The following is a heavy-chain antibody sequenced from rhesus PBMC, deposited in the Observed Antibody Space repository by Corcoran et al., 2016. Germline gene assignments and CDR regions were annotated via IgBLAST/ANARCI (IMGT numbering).Heavy chain of an antibody. CDR1: GGSISSSNW. Sequence: QVQLQESGPAVVKPSETLSLTCAVSGGSISSSNWWSWIRQSQGKGLEWIGGIYGSGGSTEYNPSLKCRVTISKDTSKNQFSLKLSSVTAADTAVYYCAREYWGDYYNMAHWYFDLWGPGTPITISS. CDR3: AREYWGDYYNMAHWYFDL. V-gene: IGHV4-93*01. J-gene: IGHJ2*01. CDR2: IYGSGGST. D-gene: IGHD3-34*01.